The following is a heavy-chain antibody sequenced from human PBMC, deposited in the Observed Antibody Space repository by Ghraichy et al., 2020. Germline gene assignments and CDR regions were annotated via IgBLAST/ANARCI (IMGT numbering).Heavy chain of an antibody. CDR2: ITSNGGST. V-gene: IGHV3-64D*06. D-gene: IGHD5-24*01. CDR1: GFTFSSYS. Sequence: GGSLRLSCSASGFTFSSYSMHWVRQAPGKGLEYVSAITSNGGSTYYADSVKGRFTISRDNSKNPLYLQVSSLRAEDTAVYYCVKRNGYSYDYWGQGTLVTVSS. CDR3: VKRNGYSYDY. J-gene: IGHJ4*02.